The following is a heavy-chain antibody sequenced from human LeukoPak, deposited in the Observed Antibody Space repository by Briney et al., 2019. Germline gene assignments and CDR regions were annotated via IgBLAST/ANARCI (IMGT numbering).Heavy chain of an antibody. D-gene: IGHD3-16*01. CDR3: ATRRRLYSDTSIVRGAFDV. V-gene: IGHV3-20*04. J-gene: IGHJ3*01. Sequence: SLSLSCAAYALTIDGLAMTWVSHPPRRVRGWDSGINWNGDDTVYADFVKGRFTISRDNAKNSLYLQLNSLRVEDTAFYYCATRRRLYSDTSIVRGAFDVWGQGTMVVVSS. CDR1: ALTIDGLA. CDR2: INWNGDDT.